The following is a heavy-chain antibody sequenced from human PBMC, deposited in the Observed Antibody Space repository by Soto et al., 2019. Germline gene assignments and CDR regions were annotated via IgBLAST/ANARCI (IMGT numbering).Heavy chain of an antibody. Sequence: QVQLVQSGAEVRKPGSSVTVSCKASGGTFSTYGITWVRQAPGQGLAWMGNIIPLIGTANYAQRFLTRATSTADEYTTKGYMELTSVRSAATAVHYCARVVVTTAPVSFYAGLDVWGEVTTGAVCS. D-gene: IGHD1-1*01. J-gene: IGHJ6*02. CDR2: IIPLIGTA. CDR3: ARVVVTTAPVSFYAGLDV. CDR1: GGTFSTYG. V-gene: IGHV1-69*18.